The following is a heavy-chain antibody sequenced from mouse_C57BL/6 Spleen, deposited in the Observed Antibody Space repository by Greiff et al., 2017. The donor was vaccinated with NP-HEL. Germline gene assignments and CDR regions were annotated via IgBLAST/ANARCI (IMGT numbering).Heavy chain of an antibody. J-gene: IGHJ2*01. Sequence: DVQLQESGPGLVKPSQSLSLTCSVTGYSITSGYYWNWIRQFPGNKLEWMGYISYDGSNNYNPSLKNPISITRDTSKNQFFLKLNSVTTEDTATYYCARAYYYGSSLDYWGQGTTLTVSS. CDR1: GYSITSGYY. V-gene: IGHV3-6*01. CDR2: ISYDGSN. CDR3: ARAYYYGSSLDY. D-gene: IGHD1-1*01.